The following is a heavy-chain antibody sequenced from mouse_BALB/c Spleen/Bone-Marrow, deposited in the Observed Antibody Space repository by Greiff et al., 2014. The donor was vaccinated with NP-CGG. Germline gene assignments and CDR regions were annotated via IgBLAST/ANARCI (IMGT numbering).Heavy chain of an antibody. CDR1: GYTFSSYW. CDR2: ILPGSGST. CDR3: ARDWDPFAY. V-gene: IGHV1-9*01. J-gene: IGHJ3*01. Sequence: VHLQQSGAELMKPGASVKISRKATGYTFSSYWIEWVKQRPGHGLEWIGEILPGSGSTNYNEKFKGKATFTADTSSNTAYMQLSSLTSEDSAVYYCARDWDPFAYWGQGTLVTVSA. D-gene: IGHD4-1*01.